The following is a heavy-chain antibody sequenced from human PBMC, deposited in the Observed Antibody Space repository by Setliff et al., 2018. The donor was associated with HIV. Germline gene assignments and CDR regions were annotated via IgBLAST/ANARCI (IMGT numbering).Heavy chain of an antibody. V-gene: IGHV3-7*01. D-gene: IGHD2-2*01. J-gene: IGHJ6*04. Sequence: GGSLRLSCAASGFTFSGSWMNWVRQAPGKGLEWVANIKQDGSEKHYVGSLEGRFTISRDNRKKSLYLQMNSLRAEDAAVYYCARSLGFCRNSNCNAGYYCMDVWGKGTTVTVAS. CDR3: ARSLGFCRNSNCNAGYYCMDV. CDR1: GFTFSGSW. CDR2: IKQDGSEK.